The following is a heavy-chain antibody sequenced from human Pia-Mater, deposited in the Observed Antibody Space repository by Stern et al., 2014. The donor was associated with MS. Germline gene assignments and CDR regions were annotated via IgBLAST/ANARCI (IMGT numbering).Heavy chain of an antibody. CDR2: ISPDNGV. CDR3: AGDLTYPGDIAIPLGAMDV. D-gene: IGHD2-21*01. Sequence: QMQLVQSGAEVKQPGASVKISCKASGHTFSGPKIHWVRQAPGQGLEWMGRISPDNGVNYAQKFQGRVTMTRDTSMSMAYMELSRLTSDDTAVYFCAGDLTYPGDIAIPLGAMDVWGQGITVTVSS. CDR1: GHTFSGPK. V-gene: IGHV1-2*06. J-gene: IGHJ6*02.